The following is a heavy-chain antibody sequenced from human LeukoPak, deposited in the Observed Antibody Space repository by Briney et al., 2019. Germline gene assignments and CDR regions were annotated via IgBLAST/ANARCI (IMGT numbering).Heavy chain of an antibody. CDR3: ARVYYYGSGSYGWFDP. J-gene: IGHJ5*02. V-gene: IGHV4-30-2*01. Sequence: SETLSLTSAVSGGSISSGGYSWSWIRQPPGKGLEWIGYIYHSGSTYYNPSLKSRVTISVDRSKNQFSLKLSSVTAADTAVYYCARVYYYGSGSYGWFDPWGQGTLVTVSS. CDR2: IYHSGST. CDR1: GGSISSGGYS. D-gene: IGHD3-10*01.